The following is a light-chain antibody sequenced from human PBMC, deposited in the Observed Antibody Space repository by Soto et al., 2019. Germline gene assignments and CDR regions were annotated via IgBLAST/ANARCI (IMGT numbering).Light chain of an antibody. Sequence: LAQPASVSGSPGQSITISCTGTSSDVGAYDAVSWYQQHPGKAPQVIIYRGTKRPSGVSTRFSGSVSGNTASLTVSGLQAEDEAEYFCCSSAPESTYVFGTGTKLTVL. CDR2: RGT. CDR3: CSSAPESTYV. CDR1: SSDVGAYDA. J-gene: IGLJ1*01. V-gene: IGLV2-23*01.